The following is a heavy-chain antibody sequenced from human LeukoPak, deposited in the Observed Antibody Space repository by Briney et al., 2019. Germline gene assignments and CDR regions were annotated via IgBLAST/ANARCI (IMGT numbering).Heavy chain of an antibody. Sequence: GRSLRLSCAASGFTISSYAMHWVRQAPGKGLEWVAVISYDGSNKYYADSVKGRFTISRDNSKNTLYLKMNSLRAEDTAVYYCARGSFYYGSGSWRGTDYWAQGTLVTVSS. D-gene: IGHD3-10*01. V-gene: IGHV3-30*04. CDR2: ISYDGSNK. CDR1: GFTISSYA. CDR3: ARGSFYYGSGSWRGTDY. J-gene: IGHJ4*02.